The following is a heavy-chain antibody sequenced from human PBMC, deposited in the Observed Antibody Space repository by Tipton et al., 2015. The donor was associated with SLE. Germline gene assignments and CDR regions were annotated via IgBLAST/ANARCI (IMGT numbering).Heavy chain of an antibody. CDR1: GGSISSYY. CDR2: IYYSGST. CDR3: AREPVYYYYYMDV. J-gene: IGHJ6*03. V-gene: IGHV4-59*12. Sequence: GLVKPSETLSLTCTVSGGSISSYYWSWIRQPPGKGLEWIGYIYYSGSTNYNPSLKSRVTISVDRSKNQFSLKLSSVTAADTAVYYCAREPVYYYYYMDVWGKGTTVTVSS.